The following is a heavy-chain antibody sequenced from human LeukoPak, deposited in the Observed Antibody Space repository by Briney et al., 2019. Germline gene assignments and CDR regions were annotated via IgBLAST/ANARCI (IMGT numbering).Heavy chain of an antibody. CDR3: TTEGYCSGGDCYSYDN. CDR1: GFTFNSAW. D-gene: IGHD2-15*01. Sequence: GGSLRLSCAASGFTFNSAWLSWVRQVPGKGLERVGRIKSKTDGGTTDYAAPVKGRFTISRDDSKNKLYLQMNSLKTEDTAVYYCTTEGYCSGGDCYSYDNWGQGTLVTVSS. CDR2: IKSKTDGGTT. V-gene: IGHV3-15*01. J-gene: IGHJ4*02.